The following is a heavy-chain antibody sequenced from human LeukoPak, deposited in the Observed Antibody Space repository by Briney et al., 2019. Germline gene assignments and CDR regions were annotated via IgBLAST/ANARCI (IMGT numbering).Heavy chain of an antibody. CDR3: VRESTSSGYYYAPDY. CDR1: GFTFSSYA. V-gene: IGHV3-23*01. J-gene: IGHJ4*02. D-gene: IGHD3-22*01. Sequence: GGSLRLSCVASGFTFSSYAMSWVRQAPGKGLEWVSAISGSGGSTFYADSVKGRFTISRDNSKNTLYLQMNSLRAEDTAVYYCVRESTSSGYYYAPDYWGQGTLVTVS. CDR2: ISGSGGST.